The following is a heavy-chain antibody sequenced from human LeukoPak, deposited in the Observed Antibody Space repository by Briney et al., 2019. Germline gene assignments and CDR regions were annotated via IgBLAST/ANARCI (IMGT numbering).Heavy chain of an antibody. V-gene: IGHV3-11*01. CDR2: ISSSGSTI. CDR1: GFTFSSYA. CDR3: ASTPYSGSYYVY. Sequence: GGSLRLSCAASGFTFSSYAMSWIRQAPGKGLEWVSYISSSGSTIYYADSVKGRFTISRDNAKNSLYLQMSSLRAEDTAVYYCASTPYSGSYYVYWGQGTLVTVSS. D-gene: IGHD1-26*01. J-gene: IGHJ4*02.